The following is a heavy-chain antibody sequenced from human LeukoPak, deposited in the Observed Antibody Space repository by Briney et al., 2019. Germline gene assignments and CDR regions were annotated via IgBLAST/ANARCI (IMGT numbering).Heavy chain of an antibody. V-gene: IGHV6-1*01. CDR2: TYYRSQQWHS. J-gene: IGHJ4*02. Sequence: SQTLSLTCAISGDSVSSNGASWNWIRQSPSRGLEWLGRTYYRSQQWHSDYAPSVRGRITLNPDTSKNQFSLQLNSMTPEDTAVYYCGRETDFGVVTNWGQGTLVTVSS. D-gene: IGHD3-3*01. CDR1: GDSVSSNGAS. CDR3: GRETDFGVVTN.